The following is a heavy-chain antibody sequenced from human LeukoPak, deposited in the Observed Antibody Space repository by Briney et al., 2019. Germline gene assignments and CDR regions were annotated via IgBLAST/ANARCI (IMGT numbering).Heavy chain of an antibody. V-gene: IGHV4-59*01. J-gene: IGHJ5*02. CDR2: IYYSGST. D-gene: IGHD3-10*01. CDR3: ARALWFGENENWFDP. Sequence: SETLSLTCTVSGGSINNYYWSWIRQPPGKGLEWIGYIYYSGSTNYNPSLKSRVTISVDTSKNQFSLKLSSVTAADTAVYYCARALWFGENENWFDPWGQGTLVTVSS. CDR1: GGSINNYY.